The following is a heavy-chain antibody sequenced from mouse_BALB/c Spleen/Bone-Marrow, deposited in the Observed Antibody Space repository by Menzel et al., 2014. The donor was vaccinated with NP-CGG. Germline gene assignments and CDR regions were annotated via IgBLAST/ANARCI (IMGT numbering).Heavy chain of an antibody. Sequence: VQRVESGAELVRPGTSVKVSCKASGYAFTNYLIDWVKQRPGQGLEWIGVINPGSGATDYNEKFKGKATLTADKSSSTAYMHLSSLTSDDSAVYFCAREHGDYWGQGTSVTVSS. J-gene: IGHJ4*01. CDR3: AREHGDY. CDR1: GYAFTNYL. CDR2: INPGSGAT. V-gene: IGHV1-54*01.